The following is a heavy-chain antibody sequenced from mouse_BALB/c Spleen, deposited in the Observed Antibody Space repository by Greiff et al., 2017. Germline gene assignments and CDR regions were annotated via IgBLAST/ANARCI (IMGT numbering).Heavy chain of an antibody. D-gene: IGHD2-4*01. J-gene: IGHJ4*01. V-gene: IGHV5-9-4*01. CDR2: ISSGGSYT. CDR3: ARVGDYDAYYAMDY. Sequence: EVQLVESGGGLVKPGGSLKLSCAASGFTFSSYAMSWVRQSPEKRLEWVAEISSGGSYTYYPDTVTGRFTISRDNAKNTLYLEMSSLRSEDTAMYYCARVGDYDAYYAMDYWGQGTSVTVSS. CDR1: GFTFSSYA.